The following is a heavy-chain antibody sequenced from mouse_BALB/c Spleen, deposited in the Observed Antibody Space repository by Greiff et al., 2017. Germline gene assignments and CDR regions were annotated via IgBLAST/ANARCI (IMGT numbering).Heavy chain of an antibody. CDR2: ISSGGSYT. V-gene: IGHV5-6-4*01. CDR1: GFTFSSYT. CDR3: TRDYYGYFAY. J-gene: IGHJ3*01. D-gene: IGHD1-2*01. Sequence: EVHLVESGGGLVKPGGSLKLSCAASGFTFSSYTMSWVRQTPEKRLEWVATISSGGSYTYYPDSVKGRFTISRDNAKNTLYLQMSSLKSEDTAMYYCTRDYYGYFAYWGQGTLVTVSA.